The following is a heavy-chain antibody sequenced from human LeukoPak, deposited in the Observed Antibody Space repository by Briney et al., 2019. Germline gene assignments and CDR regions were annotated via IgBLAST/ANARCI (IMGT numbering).Heavy chain of an antibody. CDR2: ISDSGGST. CDR3: AKHFGSGTYYNFLDY. V-gene: IGHV3-23*01. J-gene: IGHJ4*02. CDR1: GFTFSSYA. Sequence: GGSLRLSCAASGFTFSSYAMSWDRQAPGKGLEWVSAISDSGGSTYYADSVKGRFTISRDNSKNTLYLHVNSLRAEDTAVYYCAKHFGSGTYYNFLDYWGQGTLVTVSS. D-gene: IGHD3-10*01.